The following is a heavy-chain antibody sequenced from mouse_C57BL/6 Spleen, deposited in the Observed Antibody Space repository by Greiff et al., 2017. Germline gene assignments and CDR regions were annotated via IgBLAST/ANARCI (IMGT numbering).Heavy chain of an antibody. D-gene: IGHD2-12*01. CDR2: IHPNSGST. CDR3: ARFYDAMDY. CDR1: GYTFTSYW. J-gene: IGHJ4*01. Sequence: QVQLQQPGAELVMPGASVKLSCKASGYTFTSYWMHWVKQRPGPGLEWIGMIHPNSGSTNYNEKFKSKATLTVDKSSSTAYLQLSSLTSEDSAVYYCARFYDAMDYWGQGTSVTVSS. V-gene: IGHV1-64*01.